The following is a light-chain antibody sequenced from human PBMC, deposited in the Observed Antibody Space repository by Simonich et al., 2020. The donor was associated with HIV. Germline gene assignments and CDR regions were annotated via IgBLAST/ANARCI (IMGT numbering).Light chain of an antibody. V-gene: IGKV3-11*01. Sequence: EIVLTQSQATLSLSPGERATLSCRASQSVSSYLAWYKQKPGQAPRLLIYEASNRATGIPARFSGSGSGTDFTLTISSLEPEDFAVYYCQQRSNYTFGQGTKLEIK. CDR2: EAS. CDR3: QQRSNYT. CDR1: QSVSSY. J-gene: IGKJ2*01.